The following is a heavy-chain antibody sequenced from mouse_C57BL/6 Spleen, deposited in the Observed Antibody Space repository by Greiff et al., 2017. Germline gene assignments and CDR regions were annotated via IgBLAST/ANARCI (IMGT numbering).Heavy chain of an antibody. J-gene: IGHJ2*01. CDR2: IRLKSDNYAT. CDR3: TVTTVVDYYFDY. V-gene: IGHV6-3*01. CDR1: GFTFSNYW. Sequence: DVMLVESGGGLVQPGGSMKLSCVASGFTFSNYWMNWVRQSPEKGLEWVAQIRLKSDNYATHYAESVKGRFTISRDDSKSSVYLQMNNLRAEDTGIYYCTVTTVVDYYFDYWGQGTTLTVSS. D-gene: IGHD1-1*01.